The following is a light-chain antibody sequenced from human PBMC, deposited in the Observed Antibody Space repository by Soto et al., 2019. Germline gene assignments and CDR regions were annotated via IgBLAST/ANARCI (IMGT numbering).Light chain of an antibody. CDR1: SSDVGGYNC. CDR3: CSHSASYTFV. V-gene: IGLV2-11*01. Sequence: ALTQPRSVSGSPGQSVTISCTGTSSDVGGYNCVSWYQQHPGKAPQLMIYDVTQRPSGVPDRFSGSKSGNTASLTISGLQAEDEADYSCCSHSASYTFVFGTGTKGTVL. CDR2: DVT. J-gene: IGLJ1*01.